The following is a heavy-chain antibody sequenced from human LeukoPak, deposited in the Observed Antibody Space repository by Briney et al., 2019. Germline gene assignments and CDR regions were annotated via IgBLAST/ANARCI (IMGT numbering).Heavy chain of an antibody. Sequence: SETLSLTCAVSGYPISSAYYGGWIRQPPGKGLEWIGNIHHSGNTYYNPSLKSRVTMSVDTSKNQFSLKLSSVTAADTAVYYCARVVYYGSGTYHRFEYWGQGTLVTVSS. CDR1: GYPISSAYY. CDR3: ARVVYYGSGTYHRFEY. V-gene: IGHV4-38-2*01. CDR2: IHHSGNT. J-gene: IGHJ4*02. D-gene: IGHD3-10*01.